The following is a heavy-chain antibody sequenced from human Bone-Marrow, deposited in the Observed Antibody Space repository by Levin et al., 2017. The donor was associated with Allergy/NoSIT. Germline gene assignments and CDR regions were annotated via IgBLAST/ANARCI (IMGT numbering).Heavy chain of an antibody. Sequence: MPSETLSLTCTISGASITTTNWWSWIRQTPAKGLEWIGQIYHRGSTDYNPSLNGRVTMSLDKSKNQFSLRLSSVTAADTALYYCVRLGDVSEYYYGVDVWGQGTSVTVSS. CDR3: VRLGDVSEYYYGVDV. D-gene: IGHD2/OR15-2a*01. J-gene: IGHJ6*02. CDR1: GASITTTNW. CDR2: IYHRGST. V-gene: IGHV4-4*02.